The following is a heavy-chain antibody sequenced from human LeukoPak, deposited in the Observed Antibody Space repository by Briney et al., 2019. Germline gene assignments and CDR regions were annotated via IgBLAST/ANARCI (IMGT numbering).Heavy chain of an antibody. V-gene: IGHV3-48*03. CDR3: ARILRYSSVFDY. D-gene: IGHD3-9*01. CDR2: ISSSGSTI. CDR1: GFTFSSYE. J-gene: IGHJ4*02. Sequence: GGSLRLSCAASGFTFSSYEMNWVRQAPGKGLEWVSYISSSGSTIYYADSVKGRFTISRDNAKNSLYLQMNGLRAEDTAVYYCARILRYSSVFDYWGQGTLVTVSS.